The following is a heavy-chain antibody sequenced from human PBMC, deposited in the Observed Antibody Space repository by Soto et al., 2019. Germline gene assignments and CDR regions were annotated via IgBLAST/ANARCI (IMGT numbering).Heavy chain of an antibody. CDR2: MYNTGST. D-gene: IGHD2-21*02. CDR3: ARDLWGYCGTDCYPLDV. J-gene: IGHJ6*02. V-gene: IGHV4-59*01. Sequence: QLQLQESGPGLVKPSETLSLTCTVSGGSIRGYYWSWIRQPPGKGLEWIGYMYNTGSTVYNPSFKSRVTISVDTSKKQFSLKLNSVTAADTAVYYCARDLWGYCGTDCYPLDVWGQGTTVTVSS. CDR1: GGSIRGYY.